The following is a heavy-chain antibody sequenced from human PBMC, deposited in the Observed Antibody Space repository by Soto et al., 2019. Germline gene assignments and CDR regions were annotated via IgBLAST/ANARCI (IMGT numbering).Heavy chain of an antibody. Sequence: QVQLVQSGAEVKKPGASVKVSCKASGYSFTDYGFTWVRQAPGQGLEWMGWVTTYKGNTNYAQKFQGRVTMTTDTSTSTAYMELRGLRSDDTALYYCARERGNYMYFDYWGQGTLVTVSS. CDR1: GYSFTDYG. V-gene: IGHV1-18*01. CDR3: ARERGNYMYFDY. D-gene: IGHD1-7*01. J-gene: IGHJ4*02. CDR2: VTTYKGNT.